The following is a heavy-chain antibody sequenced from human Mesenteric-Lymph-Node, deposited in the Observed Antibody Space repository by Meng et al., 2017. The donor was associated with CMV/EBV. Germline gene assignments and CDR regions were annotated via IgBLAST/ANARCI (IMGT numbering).Heavy chain of an antibody. CDR3: ASGWGTGPLDY. CDR1: GFNLVSNA. CDR2: VNVKTGDP. D-gene: IGHD3-16*01. V-gene: IGHV7-4-1*02. J-gene: IGHJ4*02. Sequence: SCKPSGFNLVSNAMNWVRQPPGQGLEWMGWVNVKTGDPTYAQDFTGRFVFSFDPSVSTTYLQISSLKTEDTAVYYCASGWGTGPLDYWGQGTLVTVSS.